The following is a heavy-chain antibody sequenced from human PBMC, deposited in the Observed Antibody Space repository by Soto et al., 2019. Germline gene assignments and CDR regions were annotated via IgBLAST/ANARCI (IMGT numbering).Heavy chain of an antibody. CDR1: GGSFSGYY. D-gene: IGHD2-15*01. CDR2: INHSGST. CDR3: ARGRIRGYCSGGSCLDYYYGMDV. V-gene: IGHV4-34*01. J-gene: IGHJ6*02. Sequence: SETLSLTCAVYGGSFSGYYWSWIRQPPGKGLEWIGEINHSGSTNYNPSLKSRVTISVDTSKNQFSLKLSSVTAADTAVYYCARGRIRGYCSGGSCLDYYYGMDVWGQGTTVTVSS.